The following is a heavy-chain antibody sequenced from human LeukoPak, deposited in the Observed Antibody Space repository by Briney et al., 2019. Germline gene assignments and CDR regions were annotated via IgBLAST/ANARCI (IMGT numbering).Heavy chain of an antibody. D-gene: IGHD3-3*01. V-gene: IGHV3-74*01. CDR1: GFTFSSYW. J-gene: IGHJ6*02. Sequence: GGSLRLSCAASGFTFSSYWMHWVRHAPGKGLVWVSRINSDGSSTSYADSVKGRFTISRDNSKNTLFLQMNSLRVEDTAPYYCAKSVAIYFYYGLDVWGQGTTVTVSS. CDR2: INSDGSST. CDR3: AKSVAIYFYYGLDV.